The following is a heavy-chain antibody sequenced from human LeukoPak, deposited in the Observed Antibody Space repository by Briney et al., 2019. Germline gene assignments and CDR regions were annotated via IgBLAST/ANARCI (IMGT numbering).Heavy chain of an antibody. J-gene: IGHJ3*02. CDR1: GFTFSTYA. Sequence: PGRSLRLSCAASGFTFSTYAMHWVRQAPGKGLEWVAVISYDGSSKYYADSVKGRFTISRDNSKNTLYLQMNSLRAEDTAAYYCARARSSYGYGDAFDIWGQGTMVTVSS. CDR2: ISYDGSSK. CDR3: ARARSSYGYGDAFDI. V-gene: IGHV3-30*04. D-gene: IGHD5-18*01.